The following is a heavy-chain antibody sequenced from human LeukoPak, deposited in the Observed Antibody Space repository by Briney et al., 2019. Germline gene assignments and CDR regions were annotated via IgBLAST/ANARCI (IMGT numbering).Heavy chain of an antibody. CDR1: GGSICSHY. Sequence: SETLSLTCTVSGGSICSHYWSWIRQPAGKGLEWIGRIYNSGSTNYNPSLKSRVTMSVDTSKKQFSLKLTSVTAADTAVYFCARESPIGSGRYDHFMDVWGKGTTVTVSS. CDR2: IYNSGST. CDR3: ARESPIGSGRYDHFMDV. D-gene: IGHD3-10*01. V-gene: IGHV4-4*07. J-gene: IGHJ6*03.